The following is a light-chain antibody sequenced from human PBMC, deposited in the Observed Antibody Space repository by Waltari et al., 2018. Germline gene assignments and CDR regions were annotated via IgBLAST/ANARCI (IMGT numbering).Light chain of an antibody. Sequence: SFELTQPPSVSVSAGQTASLPCSGDKLGDKYVCWYQQKPSQSPVLVIYQDDKRPPGIPERFSGSNSGNTATLTISGTQTLDEADYYCQAWDSSTDVVFGGGTKLTVL. CDR3: QAWDSSTDVV. CDR2: QDD. V-gene: IGLV3-1*01. J-gene: IGLJ2*01. CDR1: KLGDKY.